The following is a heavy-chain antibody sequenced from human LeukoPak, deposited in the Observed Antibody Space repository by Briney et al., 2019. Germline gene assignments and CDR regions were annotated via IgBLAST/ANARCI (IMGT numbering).Heavy chain of an antibody. V-gene: IGHV3-30*02. J-gene: IGHJ6*03. Sequence: GGSLRLSCAASGFTFSSYGMHWVRQAPGKGLEWVAFIRYDGSNKYYADSVKGRFTISRDNSKNTLYLQMNSLRAEDTAVYYCAKDGDSSGYYSSYHNYMDVWGKGTSVTISS. CDR3: AKDGDSSGYYSSYHNYMDV. CDR2: IRYDGSNK. D-gene: IGHD3-22*01. CDR1: GFTFSSYG.